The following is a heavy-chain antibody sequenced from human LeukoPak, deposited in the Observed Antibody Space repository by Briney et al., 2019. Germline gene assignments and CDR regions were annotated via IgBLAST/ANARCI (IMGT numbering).Heavy chain of an antibody. V-gene: IGHV3-74*01. CDR2: IKSAGSST. CDR3: ARGDPTVTTTGSGGLDI. Sequence: GGSLRLSCAASGFTFRSYWMHWVRLPPGKGLVWVSRIKSAGSSTSYADFVKGRFTISRDNAKNTLYLQMNSLRAEDTAVYYCARGDPTVTTTGSGGLDIWGQGTMVTVSS. D-gene: IGHD4-17*01. J-gene: IGHJ3*02. CDR1: GFTFRSYW.